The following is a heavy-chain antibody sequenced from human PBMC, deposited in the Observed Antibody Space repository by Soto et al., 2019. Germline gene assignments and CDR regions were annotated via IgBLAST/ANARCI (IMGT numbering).Heavy chain of an antibody. CDR2: INPNSGGT. CDR1: GYTFTGYY. CDR3: ARGYCSSPSCSYFDY. V-gene: IGHV1-2*04. D-gene: IGHD2-2*01. J-gene: IGHJ4*02. Sequence: QVQLVQSGAEVKKPGASVKVSCKASGYTFTGYYMHWVRQAPGQGLEWMGWINPNSGGTNYAQKFQGWVTMTRDTSISTAYMELSRLRSDDTAVYYCARGYCSSPSCSYFDYWGQGTLVTVSS.